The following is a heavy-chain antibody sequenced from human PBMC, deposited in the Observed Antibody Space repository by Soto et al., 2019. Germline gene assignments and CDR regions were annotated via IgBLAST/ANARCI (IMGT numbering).Heavy chain of an antibody. Sequence: QITLKESGPTLVKPTQTLTLTCTFSGFSLNTRGVGVGWIRRPPGKALEGLTLIYWYQAKEYSPTPKSRLTVTTDTSKNQVVLIMTIMDPVDRASYYCVHKGEGDRILDYWGQGALVTVSS. D-gene: IGHD3-16*01. CDR2: IYWYQAK. CDR1: GFSLNTRGVG. V-gene: IGHV2-5*01. J-gene: IGHJ4*02. CDR3: VHKGEGDRILDY.